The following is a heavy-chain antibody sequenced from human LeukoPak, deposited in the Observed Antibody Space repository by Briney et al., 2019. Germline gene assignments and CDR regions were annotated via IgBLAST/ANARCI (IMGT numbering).Heavy chain of an antibody. CDR3: ARDFETYDSNWYRPSDY. V-gene: IGHV3-7*03. D-gene: IGHD6-13*01. CDR2: IKEDGSER. J-gene: IGHJ4*02. CDR1: GFSVGSNY. Sequence: PGGSLRLSCVAPGFSVGSNYMNWVRQTPGKGLEWVASIKEDGSERQYVDSVKGRFSISRDNTKGSLFLQLNSLRAEDTAVYYCARDFETYDSNWYRPSDYWGQGTLVTVSS.